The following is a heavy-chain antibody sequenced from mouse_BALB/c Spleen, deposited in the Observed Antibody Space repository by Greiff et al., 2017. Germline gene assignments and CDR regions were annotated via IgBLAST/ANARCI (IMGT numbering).Heavy chain of an antibody. CDR3: AREGGFAY. Sequence: VQLQQPGAELVKPGASVKLSCKASGYTFTSYWMHWVKQRPGQGLEWIGEIDPSDSYTNYNQKFKGKATLTVDKSSSTAYMQLSSLTSEDSAVYYCAREGGFAYWGQGTLVTVSA. V-gene: IGHV1-69*02. CDR1: GYTFTSYW. J-gene: IGHJ3*01. CDR2: IDPSDSYT.